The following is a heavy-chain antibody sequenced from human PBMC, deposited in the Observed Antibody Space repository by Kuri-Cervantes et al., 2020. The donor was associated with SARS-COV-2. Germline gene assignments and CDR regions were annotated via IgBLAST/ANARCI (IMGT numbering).Heavy chain of an antibody. CDR2: INHSGST. CDR1: GGSFSGYY. V-gene: IGHV4-34*01. Sequence: GSLRLSCAVYGGSFSGYYWSWIRQPPGKELEWIGEINHSGSTNYNPSLKSRVTISVDTSKNQFSLKLSSVTAADTAVYYCARGARYYDFWSGYLNWGQGTLVTVSS. D-gene: IGHD3-3*01. CDR3: ARGARYYDFWSGYLN. J-gene: IGHJ4*02.